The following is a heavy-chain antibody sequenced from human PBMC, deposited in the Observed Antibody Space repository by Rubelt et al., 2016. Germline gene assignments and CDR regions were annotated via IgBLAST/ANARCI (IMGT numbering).Heavy chain of an antibody. J-gene: IGHJ4*02. D-gene: IGHD3-10*01. CDR3: ATVPMIQEPLWFGPFDY. CDR2: IYYSGST. CDR1: GGSISSGSYY. Sequence: QLQLQESGPGLVKPSETLSLTCTVSGGSISSGSYYWSWIRQPPGKGLEWIGYIYYSGSTNYNPSLMGRVTISVDTSKNQFSLKLSSVTAADTAVYYCATVPMIQEPLWFGPFDYWGQGTLVTVSS. V-gene: IGHV4-61*01.